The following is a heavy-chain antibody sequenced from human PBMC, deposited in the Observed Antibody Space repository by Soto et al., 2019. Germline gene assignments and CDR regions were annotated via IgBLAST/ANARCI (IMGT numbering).Heavy chain of an antibody. CDR3: ARDRLTPGSRHAFDI. CDR1: GGSISSGGYY. Sequence: TSETLSLTCTVSGGSISSGGYYWSWIRQHPGKGLEWIGYIYYSGSTYYNPSLKSRVTISVDTSKNQFSLKLSSVTAADTAVYYCARDRLTPGSRHAFDIWGQGTMVTVSS. CDR2: IYYSGST. D-gene: IGHD2-15*01. V-gene: IGHV4-31*03. J-gene: IGHJ3*02.